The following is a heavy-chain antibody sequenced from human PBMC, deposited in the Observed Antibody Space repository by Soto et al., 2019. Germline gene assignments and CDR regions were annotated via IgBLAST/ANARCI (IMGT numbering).Heavy chain of an antibody. CDR3: ARDTLYTRAFDI. D-gene: IGHD2-2*02. CDR1: GFTFSSYY. J-gene: IGHJ3*02. V-gene: IGHV3-53*04. Sequence: GGSLRLSCAASGFTFSSYYMSWVRQAPGKGLEWVSVIYSGGSTYYADSVKGRFTISRHNSKNTLYLQMNSLRAEDTAVYFCARDTLYTRAFDIWGQGTMVTVSS. CDR2: IYSGGST.